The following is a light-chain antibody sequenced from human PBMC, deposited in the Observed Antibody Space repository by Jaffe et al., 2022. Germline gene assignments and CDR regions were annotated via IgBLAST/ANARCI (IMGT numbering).Light chain of an antibody. J-gene: IGKJ2*01. CDR3: QQYGSSPPFT. V-gene: IGKV3-20*01. Sequence: EIVLTQSPGTLSLSPGERATLSCRASQSVSSNYLVWYQQKPGQAPRLLIHGASNRATGIPDRFSGSGSGTDFTLTISRLEPEDFAVYYCQQYGSSPPFTFGQGTKLEIK. CDR2: GAS. CDR1: QSVSSNY.